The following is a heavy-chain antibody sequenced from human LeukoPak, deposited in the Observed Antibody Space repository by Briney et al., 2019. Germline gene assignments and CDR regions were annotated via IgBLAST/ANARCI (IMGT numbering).Heavy chain of an antibody. D-gene: IGHD5-24*01. J-gene: IGHJ4*02. CDR1: GFPFSSYW. CDR2: IKQDGSKK. V-gene: IGHV3-7*04. CDR3: TRVGYIDEGIDY. Sequence: GGSLRLSGVASGFPFSSYWMTWVRQAPGKGLEWVANIKQDGSKKSYVDSVKGRFTISRDNAKNSLYLQMNSLRAEDTAIYYCTRVGYIDEGIDYWGQGTLVTVSS.